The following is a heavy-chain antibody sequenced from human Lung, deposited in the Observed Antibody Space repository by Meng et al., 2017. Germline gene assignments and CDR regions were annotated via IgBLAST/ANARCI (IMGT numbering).Heavy chain of an antibody. CDR3: ARDEDISAAGKLFGDY. J-gene: IGHJ4*02. CDR1: GYNFPDYY. Sequence: ASVKVSCKPSGYNFPDYYIHWVRRAPGQGLEWMGRINPKSGDTHYAQKFQARVTMNGDTSISTAYMELSGLRSDDTAMYYCARDEDISAAGKLFGDYWGQGTLVIGAS. V-gene: IGHV1-2*06. D-gene: IGHD6-25*01. CDR2: INPKSGDT.